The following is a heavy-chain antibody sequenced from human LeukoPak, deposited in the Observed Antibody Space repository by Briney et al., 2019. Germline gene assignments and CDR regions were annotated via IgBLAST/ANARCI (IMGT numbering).Heavy chain of an antibody. D-gene: IGHD4-11*01. J-gene: IGHJ4*02. Sequence: GESLKISCKGSGYSFTTYWIGWVRQMPGKGLDWMGIIYPGDSDTRYSPSFQGQVTISADKSISTAYLQWSSLKASDTAMYYCATTTVTTGSPFDYWGQGTLVTVSS. CDR1: GYSFTTYW. CDR2: IYPGDSDT. CDR3: ATTTVTTGSPFDY. V-gene: IGHV5-51*01.